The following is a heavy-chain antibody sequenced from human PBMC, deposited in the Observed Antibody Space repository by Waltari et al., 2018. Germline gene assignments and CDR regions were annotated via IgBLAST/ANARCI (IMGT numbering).Heavy chain of an antibody. Sequence: QLQLQESGPGLVKPSETLSLTCTVSGCSISSSSYYWGWIRQPPGKGLEWIGSIYYSGRTYYNPSLKRRVTISVDTSKNQFSLKLRSVTAADTAVYYCARHRRGYSLRYYYGMDVWGQGTTVTVSS. CDR1: GCSISSSSYY. CDR3: ARHRRGYSLRYYYGMDV. J-gene: IGHJ6*02. D-gene: IGHD5-18*01. V-gene: IGHV4-39*01. CDR2: IYYSGRT.